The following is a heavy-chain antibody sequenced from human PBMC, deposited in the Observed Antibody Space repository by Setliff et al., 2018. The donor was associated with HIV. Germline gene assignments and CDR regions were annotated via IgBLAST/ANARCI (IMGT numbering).Heavy chain of an antibody. Sequence: GGSLRLSCAASGFSFNAYAMHWVRQSPGKGLEWVSGISSKTDNIYYADSVKGRFTISRDNANNSLFLEMNNLRPEDTALYYCVKDGTPIGRYYQYFHVWGEGIMVTVSS. CDR3: VKDGTPIGRYYQYFHV. CDR2: ISSKTDNI. V-gene: IGHV3-9*01. D-gene: IGHD1-26*01. CDR1: GFSFNAYA. J-gene: IGHJ6*04.